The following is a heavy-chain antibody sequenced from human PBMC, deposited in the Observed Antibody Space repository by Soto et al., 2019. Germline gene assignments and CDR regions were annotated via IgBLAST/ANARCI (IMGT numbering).Heavy chain of an antibody. CDR1: GDSLTIGGHY. J-gene: IGHJ3*01. CDR2: IYNSGST. CDR3: ARGGDGFDL. Sequence: QVRLQESGPGLVRPSQTLSLTCSVSGDSLTIGGHYWTWIRQHPGKGLEWIGYIYNSGSTYYSPTLKSRVTISVDTSENQFSLKLTSITAADTAVYYCARGGDGFDLWGQGKMVTVSS. V-gene: IGHV4-31*03.